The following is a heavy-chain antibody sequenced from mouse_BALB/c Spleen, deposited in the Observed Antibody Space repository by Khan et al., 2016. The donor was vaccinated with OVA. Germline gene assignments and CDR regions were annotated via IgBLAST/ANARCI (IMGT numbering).Heavy chain of an antibody. CDR3: ARFYDPYYAMDY. V-gene: IGHV2-9*02. CDR1: GFSLTSYG. Sequence: QVQLKESGPGLVAPSQRLSITCTVSGFSLTSYGVNWVNQPPGKGLEWLGVIWAGGGTNYNSAIMSSMGIRKDNTTTQVFFKMHSRQTADTATYCCARFYDPYYAMDYWGQGTSVTVSS. CDR2: IWAGGGT. J-gene: IGHJ4*01. D-gene: IGHD2-3*01.